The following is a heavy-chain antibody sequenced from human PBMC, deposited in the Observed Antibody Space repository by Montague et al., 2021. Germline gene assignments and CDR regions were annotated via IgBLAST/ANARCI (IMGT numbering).Heavy chain of an antibody. D-gene: IGHD6-19*01. V-gene: IGHV3-23*01. CDR2: ITASGATT. Sequence: SLRLSCAASGFTFRSYAMSWVRQSAGKGLEWVSTITASGATTYYEDSVKGRFTIFRDNSKNTLYLQMNSLRAEDTAIYFCANARVAVAGAEDYWGQGALVTVSS. CDR3: ANARVAVAGAEDY. J-gene: IGHJ4*02. CDR1: GFTFRSYA.